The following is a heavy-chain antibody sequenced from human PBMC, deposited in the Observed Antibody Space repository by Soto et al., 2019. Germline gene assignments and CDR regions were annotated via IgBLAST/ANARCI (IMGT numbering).Heavy chain of an antibody. Sequence: SETLSLTYTVSGGSISSYYWSWIRQPPGKGLEWIGYIYYSGSTNYNPSLKSRVTISVDTSKNQFSLKLSSVTAADTAFYYCSTAGDDTAMVSDAFVIWFQWTMVTVSS. D-gene: IGHD5-18*01. CDR2: IYYSGST. CDR3: STAGDDTAMVSDAFVI. CDR1: GGSISSYY. J-gene: IGHJ3*02. V-gene: IGHV4-59*01.